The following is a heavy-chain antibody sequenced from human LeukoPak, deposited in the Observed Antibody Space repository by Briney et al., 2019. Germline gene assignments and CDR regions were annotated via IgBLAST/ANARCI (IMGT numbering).Heavy chain of an antibody. Sequence: QAGGSLRLSCAASGFTVSSNYMSWVRQAPGKGLEWVSVIYSGGSTYYADSVKGRFTISRDNSKNTLYLQMNTLRAEDTAIYYCAKDSLPSYGGYFDFWGQGTLVTVSS. D-gene: IGHD3-16*01. V-gene: IGHV3-66*01. J-gene: IGHJ4*02. CDR1: GFTVSSNY. CDR3: AKDSLPSYGGYFDF. CDR2: IYSGGST.